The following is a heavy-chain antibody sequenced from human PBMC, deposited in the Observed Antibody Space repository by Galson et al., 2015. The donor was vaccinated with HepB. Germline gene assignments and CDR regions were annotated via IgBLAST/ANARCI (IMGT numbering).Heavy chain of an antibody. J-gene: IGHJ4*02. Sequence: SVKVSCKASGGTFKNYDISWVRQAPGQGLEWMGGITPIFATANYAQKFQGRVTITADESTSTAYMELRSLTSEDTAVYYCARDRLRFLEWLSTGFDYWGQGTLVTVSS. CDR2: ITPIFATA. CDR3: ARDRLRFLEWLSTGFDY. D-gene: IGHD3-3*01. V-gene: IGHV1-69*13. CDR1: GGTFKNYD.